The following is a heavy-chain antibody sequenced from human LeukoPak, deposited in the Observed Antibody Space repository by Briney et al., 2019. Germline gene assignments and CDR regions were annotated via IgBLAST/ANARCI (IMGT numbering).Heavy chain of an antibody. CDR2: IYYSGST. D-gene: IGHD1-1*01. Sequence: TSETLSLTCTVSAESISSSSYYWGWIRQPPGKGLEWIGSIYYSGSTYYNPSLKSRVTISVDTSKNQFSLKLSSVTAADTAVYYCARSAGTTRGFDYWGQGTLVT. CDR3: ARSAGTTRGFDY. CDR1: AESISSSSYY. J-gene: IGHJ4*02. V-gene: IGHV4-39*01.